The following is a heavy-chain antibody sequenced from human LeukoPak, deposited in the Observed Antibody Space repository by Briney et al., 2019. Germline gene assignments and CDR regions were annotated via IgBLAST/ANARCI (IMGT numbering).Heavy chain of an antibody. J-gene: IGHJ4*02. Sequence: GGSLRLSCAASGFTFSSYAMSWVRQAPGKGLEWVSAISGSGGSTYYADSVKGRYTISRDNSKNTLYLQMNSLRAEDTAVYYCAKDYEGVRGVRIDYWGQGTLVTVSS. CDR2: ISGSGGST. CDR3: AKDYEGVRGVRIDY. D-gene: IGHD3-10*01. CDR1: GFTFSSYA. V-gene: IGHV3-23*01.